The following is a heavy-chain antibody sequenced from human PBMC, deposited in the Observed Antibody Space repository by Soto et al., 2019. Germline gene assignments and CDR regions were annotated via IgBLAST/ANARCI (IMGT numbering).Heavy chain of an antibody. D-gene: IGHD1-26*01. V-gene: IGHV3-23*01. Sequence: GESLKISCAASGFTFSSYAMSWVRQAPGKGLEWVSAISGSGGSTYYADSVKGRFTISRDNSKNTLYLQMNSLRAEDTAVYYCAKDPAGIVGATDAFDIWGQGTMVTVSS. J-gene: IGHJ3*02. CDR1: GFTFSSYA. CDR3: AKDPAGIVGATDAFDI. CDR2: ISGSGGST.